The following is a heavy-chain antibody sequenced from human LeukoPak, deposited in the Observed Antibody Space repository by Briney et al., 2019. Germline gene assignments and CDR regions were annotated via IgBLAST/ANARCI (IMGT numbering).Heavy chain of an antibody. CDR1: GGSFSGYY. CDR3: ARRSRSGYYQYYWFDP. V-gene: IGHV4-34*01. CDR2: INHSGST. Sequence: SETVSRTCAVYGGSFSGYYWSWLRQPPGKGLEWIGEINHSGSTNYNPSLKSRVTISVDTSKNQFSLKLSSVTAADTAMYYCARRSRSGYYQYYWFDPWGQATPVTVSS. D-gene: IGHD3-22*01. J-gene: IGHJ5*02.